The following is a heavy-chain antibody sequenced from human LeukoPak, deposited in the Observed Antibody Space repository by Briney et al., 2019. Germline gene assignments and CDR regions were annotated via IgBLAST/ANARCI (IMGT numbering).Heavy chain of an antibody. J-gene: IGHJ6*02. CDR2: IYYSGST. Sequence: PSETLSLTCTVSGGSISSGGYYWSWIRQHPGKGLEWIGYIYYSGSTYYNPSLKSRVTISVDTSKNQFSLKLSSVTAADTAVYYCARAWDDILTGHYYGMDVWGQGTTVTVSS. D-gene: IGHD3-9*01. V-gene: IGHV4-61*08. CDR3: ARAWDDILTGHYYGMDV. CDR1: GGSISSGGYY.